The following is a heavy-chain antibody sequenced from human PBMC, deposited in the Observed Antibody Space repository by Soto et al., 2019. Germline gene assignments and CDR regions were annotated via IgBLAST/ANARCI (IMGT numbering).Heavy chain of an antibody. CDR1: GYTFTNYD. CDR3: GRGAGIAVARLYSYYYGMDV. V-gene: IGHV1-69*13. D-gene: IGHD6-19*01. J-gene: IGHJ6*01. Sequence: ASSVKFFCKASGYTFTNYDISWVRQTTGQGREWMRGIITIFGTANYAQKFQGRVTITADESKRTAYMELSSLRSEDTAVYYCGRGAGIAVARLYSYYYGMDVGRRWTTVTVSS. CDR2: IITIFGTA.